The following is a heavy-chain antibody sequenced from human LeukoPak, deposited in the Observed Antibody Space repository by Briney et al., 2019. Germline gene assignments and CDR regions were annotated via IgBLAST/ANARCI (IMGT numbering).Heavy chain of an antibody. J-gene: IGHJ4*02. CDR2: MNPNSGNT. CDR3: AREFGGSADY. D-gene: IGHD3-10*01. V-gene: IGHV1-8*02. Sequence: ASVKVSCKASGYTFTGYYMHWVRQATGQGLEWMGWMNPNSGNTGYAQKFQGRVTMTRNTSISTAYMELSSLRSEDTAVYYCAREFGGSADYWGQGTLVTVSS. CDR1: GYTFTGYY.